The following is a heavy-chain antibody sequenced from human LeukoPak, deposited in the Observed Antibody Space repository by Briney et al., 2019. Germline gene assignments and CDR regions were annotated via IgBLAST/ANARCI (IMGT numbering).Heavy chain of an antibody. V-gene: IGHV3-23*01. D-gene: IGHD2-2*01. CDR3: AKTDCSTTSCYVGWFDP. J-gene: IGHJ5*02. CDR1: GFTFSSYE. Sequence: PGGSLRLSCTASGFTFSSYEMNWVRQAPGKGLEWVSAISGSGGSTYYADSVKGRLTISRDNSKNTLYLQMNSLRAEDTAVYYCAKTDCSTTSCYVGWFDPWGQGTLVTVSS. CDR2: ISGSGGST.